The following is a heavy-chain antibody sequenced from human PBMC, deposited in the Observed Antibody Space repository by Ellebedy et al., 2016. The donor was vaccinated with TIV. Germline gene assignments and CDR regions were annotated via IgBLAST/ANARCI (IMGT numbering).Heavy chain of an antibody. CDR1: GGSFSGYY. CDR3: ARQDDASGYYLGLDY. Sequence: SETLSLTXAVYGGSFSGYYWSWIRQPPGKGLEWIGEINNGGSGTYNPSLKSRVTISVDTPKKQFSLKLSSVTAEDTAVYYCARQDDASGYYLGLDYWGQGTLVTVSS. CDR2: INNGGSG. V-gene: IGHV4-34*01. D-gene: IGHD3-22*01. J-gene: IGHJ4*02.